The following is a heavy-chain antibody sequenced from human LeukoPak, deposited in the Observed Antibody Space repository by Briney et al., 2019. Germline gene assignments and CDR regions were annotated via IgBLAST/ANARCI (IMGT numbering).Heavy chain of an antibody. V-gene: IGHV1-2*02. D-gene: IGHD3-3*01. J-gene: IGHJ6*03. CDR3: ARGYGVFGVVSLYYYMDV. CDR1: GYTFTGYY. CDR2: INPNSGGT. Sequence: ASVKVSCKASGYTFTGYYMHWVRQAPGQGLEWMGWINPNSGGTNYAQKFQGRVTMTRDTSISTAYMELSRLRSDDTAVYYCARGYGVFGVVSLYYYMDVWGKGTTVTVSS.